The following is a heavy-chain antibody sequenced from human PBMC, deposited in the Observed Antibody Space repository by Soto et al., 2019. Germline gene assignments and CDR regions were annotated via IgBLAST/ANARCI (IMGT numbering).Heavy chain of an antibody. CDR2: INPSGGST. Sequence: GASVKVSCKASGYTFTSYYMHWVRQAPGQGLEWMGIINPSGGSTSYAQKFQGRVTMTTDTSTSTAYMELRSLRSDDTAVYYCAGIVYCSGGSCYGDWFDPWGQGTLVTVSS. D-gene: IGHD2-15*01. V-gene: IGHV1-46*01. CDR3: AGIVYCSGGSCYGDWFDP. J-gene: IGHJ5*02. CDR1: GYTFTSYY.